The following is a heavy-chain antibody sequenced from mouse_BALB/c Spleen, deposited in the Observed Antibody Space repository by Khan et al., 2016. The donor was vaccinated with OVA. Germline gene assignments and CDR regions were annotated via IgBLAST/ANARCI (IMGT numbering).Heavy chain of an antibody. D-gene: IGHD1-1*01. J-gene: IGHJ4*01. CDR2: ISYSGST. CDR1: GYSITSDYA. Sequence: EVQLQESGPGLVKPSQSLSLTCTVTGYSITSDYAWYWIRQFPGNKQEWMGYISYSGSTSYNSLLKRRISITRDTSKNHNFLRLNSVTTEETAADYCARRNYYGYAMDYWGQGTSVTVSS. V-gene: IGHV3-2*02. CDR3: ARRNYYGYAMDY.